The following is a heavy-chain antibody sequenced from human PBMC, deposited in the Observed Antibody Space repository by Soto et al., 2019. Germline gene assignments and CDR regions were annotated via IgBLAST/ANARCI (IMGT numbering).Heavy chain of an antibody. CDR1: GFTFSSYA. J-gene: IGHJ5*01. Sequence: QVQLVESGGGVVQPGRSLRLSCAASGFTFSSYAMHWVRQAPGKGLEWVAVISYDGSNKYYADSVKGRFTISRDNSKNTLYLQMNSLRAEDTAVYYCAREPYNWNRFDSWGQGTLFTVSS. CDR2: ISYDGSNK. D-gene: IGHD1-20*01. CDR3: AREPYNWNRFDS. V-gene: IGHV3-30-3*01.